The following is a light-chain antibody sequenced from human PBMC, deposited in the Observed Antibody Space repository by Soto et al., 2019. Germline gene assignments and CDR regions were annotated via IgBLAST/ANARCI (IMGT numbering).Light chain of an antibody. J-gene: IGKJ1*01. CDR2: WAS. V-gene: IGKV4-1*01. Sequence: DIVMSQSPDSLAVSLGERATINCKSSQTILYSSNNKNYLAWYQQKPGQPPKLLISWASTRESGVPDRFIGSGSGTDFTLTISSLQAEDVAVYYCQQYYGSPLTFGQGTKVEI. CDR3: QQYYGSPLT. CDR1: QTILYSSNNKNY.